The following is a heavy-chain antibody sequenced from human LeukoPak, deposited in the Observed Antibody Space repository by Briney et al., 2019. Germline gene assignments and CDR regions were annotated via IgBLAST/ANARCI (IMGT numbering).Heavy chain of an antibody. Sequence: SETLSLTCTVSGGSISSYYWSWIRQPAGKGLEWIGRIYTSGSTNYNPSLKSRVTISVDTSKNQFSLKLSSVTAADTAVYYCAREAAVAGSFDYWGQGTLVTVSS. D-gene: IGHD6-19*01. CDR3: AREAAVAGSFDY. CDR2: IYTSGST. V-gene: IGHV4-4*07. CDR1: GGSISSYY. J-gene: IGHJ4*02.